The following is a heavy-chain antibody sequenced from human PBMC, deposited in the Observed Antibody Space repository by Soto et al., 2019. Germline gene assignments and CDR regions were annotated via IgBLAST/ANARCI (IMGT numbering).Heavy chain of an antibody. CDR2: ISTHNGNT. CDR1: GYTFIRYG. J-gene: IGHJ5*02. CDR3: VRDEISSAGLDP. Sequence: QVQLVQYGAEVKKPGASVKVSCKASGYTFIRYGISWVRQAPGQGLEWMGWISTHNGNTYYAQNFQGRVTMTSDTPTSTAYMELRSLRSDDTAFYYCVRDEISSAGLDPWGQGTLVTVSS. V-gene: IGHV1-18*01.